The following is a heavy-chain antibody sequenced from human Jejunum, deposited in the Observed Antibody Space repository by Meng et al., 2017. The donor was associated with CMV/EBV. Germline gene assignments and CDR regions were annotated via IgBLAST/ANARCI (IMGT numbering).Heavy chain of an antibody. CDR3: AKDATPDSRFNFDR. V-gene: IGHV3-23*03. J-gene: IGHJ4*02. D-gene: IGHD1-14*01. CDR2: IYTGSTAR. CDR1: GFAFSKYS. Sequence: GFAFSKYSMTWVRQTPGKGLEWVSIIYTGSTARYYADSVKGRFTISRDDSKNTLYLQMNSLRAEDTAVYYCAKDATPDSRFNFDRWGQGTPVTVSS.